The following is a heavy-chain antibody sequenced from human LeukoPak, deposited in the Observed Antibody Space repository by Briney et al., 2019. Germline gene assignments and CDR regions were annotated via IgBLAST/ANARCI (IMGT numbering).Heavy chain of an antibody. CDR3: ARDRYSSSWTYYYYYYMDV. D-gene: IGHD6-13*01. J-gene: IGHJ6*03. CDR1: GFIFSTSW. V-gene: IGHV3-7*01. Sequence: GGSLRLSCAASGFIFSTSWMSWVRQAPGKGLEWVANIKQDGSEKYYVDSVKGRFTISRDNAKNSLYLQMNSLRAEDTAVYYCARDRYSSSWTYYYYYYMDVWGKGTTVTVSS. CDR2: IKQDGSEK.